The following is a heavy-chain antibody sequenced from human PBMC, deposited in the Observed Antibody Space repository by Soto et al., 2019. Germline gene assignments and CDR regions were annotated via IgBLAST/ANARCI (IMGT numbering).Heavy chain of an antibody. CDR2: INHSGST. Sequence: SETLSLTCAVYGGSFSGYYWSWIRQPPGKGLEWIGEINHSGSTNYNPSLKSRVTISVDTSKNQFSLKLSSVTAADTAVYYCARGWPVGATLDYFDYWGQGTLVTVSS. V-gene: IGHV4-34*01. J-gene: IGHJ4*02. CDR1: GGSFSGYY. D-gene: IGHD1-26*01. CDR3: ARGWPVGATLDYFDY.